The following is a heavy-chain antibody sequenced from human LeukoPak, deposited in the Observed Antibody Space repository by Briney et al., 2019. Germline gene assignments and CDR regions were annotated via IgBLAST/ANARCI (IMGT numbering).Heavy chain of an antibody. CDR3: ARAKPKNMVRGLIMRRESRYYFDY. CDR2: INNGGSTK. D-gene: IGHD3-10*01. V-gene: IGHV3-48*03. CDR1: GFTFSSYE. Sequence: GGSLRLSCAASGFTFSSYEMKWVRQAPGKGLEWVSYINNGGSTKHYADSVKGRFTISRDNSKSTLYIQMNSLRAEDTAVYYCARAKPKNMVRGLIMRRESRYYFDYWGQGTLVTVSS. J-gene: IGHJ4*02.